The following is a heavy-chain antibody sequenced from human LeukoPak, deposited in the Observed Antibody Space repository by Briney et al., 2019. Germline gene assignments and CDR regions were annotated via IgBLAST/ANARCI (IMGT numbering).Heavy chain of an antibody. CDR1: GGSTSSYF. V-gene: IGHV4-4*07. CDR2: IDTSGSI. Sequence: PSETQSLTCTVSGGSTSSYFCSWIRQPAGKGLEWIGRIDTSGSINYNPSLKSRVTMSVDRSKNQFSLKLRSVTAADTAVYYCARVGSLSRGRNWVDPWGQGTLVTVSS. J-gene: IGHJ5*02. CDR3: ARVGSLSRGRNWVDP. D-gene: IGHD2-15*01.